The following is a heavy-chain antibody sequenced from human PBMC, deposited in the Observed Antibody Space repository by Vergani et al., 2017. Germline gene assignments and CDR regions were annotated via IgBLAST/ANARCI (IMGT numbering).Heavy chain of an antibody. V-gene: IGHV4-34*01. CDR1: GGSFSGYY. CDR2: INHSGST. Sequence: QVQLQQWGAGLLKPSETLSLTCAVYGGSFSGYYWSWIRQPQGKGLEWIGEINHSGSTNYNPALKSGVTISVDTSKNQFSLTLSSVTAADTAVYYFARGRPIAVLHGYYYGMDVWGQGTTVTVSS. CDR3: ARGRPIAVLHGYYYGMDV. J-gene: IGHJ6*02. D-gene: IGHD4-11*01.